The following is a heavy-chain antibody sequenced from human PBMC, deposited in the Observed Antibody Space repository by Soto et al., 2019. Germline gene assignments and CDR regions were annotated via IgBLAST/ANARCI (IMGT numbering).Heavy chain of an antibody. CDR2: IIPIFGTA. CDR3: ARGAANIAAAGSGNFDY. V-gene: IGHV1-69*13. J-gene: IGHJ4*02. CDR1: GGTFSSYA. D-gene: IGHD6-13*01. Sequence: SVKVSCKASGGTFSSYAIIWVRQAPGQGLEWMGGIIPIFGTANYAQKFQGRVTITADESTSTAYMELSSLRSEDTAVYYCARGAANIAAAGSGNFDYWGQGTLVTVSS.